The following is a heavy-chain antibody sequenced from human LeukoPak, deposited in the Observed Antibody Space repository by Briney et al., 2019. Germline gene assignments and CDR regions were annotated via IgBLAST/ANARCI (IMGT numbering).Heavy chain of an antibody. CDR2: LSASGGNT. J-gene: IGHJ4*02. V-gene: IGHV3-23*01. Sequence: PGGSLRLSCAASGITFSSYAMSWVRQAPGKGLECVSTLSASGGNTYYADSVKGRFTISRDIFKNTLYLQMNYLRAEDTALYYCAKASRPPPYWGQGTLVTLPS. D-gene: IGHD2-2*01. CDR3: AKASRPPPY. CDR1: GITFSSYA.